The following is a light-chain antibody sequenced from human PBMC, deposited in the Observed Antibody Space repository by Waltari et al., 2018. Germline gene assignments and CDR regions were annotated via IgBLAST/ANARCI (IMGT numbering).Light chain of an antibody. CDR1: QRLLSSSNNKNY. V-gene: IGKV4-1*01. CDR3: QQYYSSPLT. Sequence: DIVMTQSPDSLAVSLGERATINCKSSQRLLSSSNNKNYLGWYQQKPRQPPKLLVYWASTRISGVPDRCSGSGAGADFTLTITRLQAEDVAVYYCQQYYSSPLTFGGGTKVEIK. J-gene: IGKJ4*02. CDR2: WAS.